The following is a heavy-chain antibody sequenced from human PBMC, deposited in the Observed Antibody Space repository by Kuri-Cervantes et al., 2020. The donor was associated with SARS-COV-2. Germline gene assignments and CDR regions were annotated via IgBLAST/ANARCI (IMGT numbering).Heavy chain of an antibody. CDR3: ARGLKTIFGVVIANFDY. J-gene: IGHJ4*02. CDR2: ISSSSSYI. Sequence: GGSLRLSCAASGFTFRSYWMSWVRQAPGKGLEWVSSISSSSSYIYYADSVKGRFTISRDNAKNSLYLQMNSLRAEDTAAYYCARGLKTIFGVVIANFDYWGQGTLVTVSS. D-gene: IGHD3-3*01. CDR1: GFTFRSYW. V-gene: IGHV3-21*01.